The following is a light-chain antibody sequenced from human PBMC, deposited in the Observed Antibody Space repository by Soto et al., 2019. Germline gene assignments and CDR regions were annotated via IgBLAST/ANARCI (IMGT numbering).Light chain of an antibody. CDR1: QNVKTR. V-gene: IGKV3-15*01. CDR2: DAF. CDR3: QQYDEWPLT. J-gene: IGKJ4*01. Sequence: EKVMTQSPATLSVSPGVRATLSCRASQNVKTRLAWYQQKPGQAPRLLIYDAFTRATGIPARFSGSASGTEFTLTISSLQSEDFAVYYCQQYDEWPLTFGGGTKVDIK.